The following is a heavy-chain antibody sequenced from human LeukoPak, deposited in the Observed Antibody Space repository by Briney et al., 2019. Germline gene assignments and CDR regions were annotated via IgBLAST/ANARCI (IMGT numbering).Heavy chain of an antibody. V-gene: IGHV3-23*05. CDR2: IYYSSGYTA. D-gene: IGHD2-2*01. J-gene: IGHJ4*02. CDR1: GFSFSNFA. CDR3: AKDQGEARVPRRFDY. Sequence: GGSLRLSCAASGFSFSNFAMSWVRQAPGKGLEWVSTIYYSSGYTAYFADSVKGRFTITRDNTRNTLYLQKNSLRAEDTAVYFCAKDQGEARVPRRFDYWGQGTLVTVSS.